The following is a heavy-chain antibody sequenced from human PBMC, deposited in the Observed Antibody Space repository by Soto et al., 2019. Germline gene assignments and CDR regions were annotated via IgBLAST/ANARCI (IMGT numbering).Heavy chain of an antibody. D-gene: IGHD6-19*01. CDR2: INPNSGGT. J-gene: IGHJ4*02. CDR1: GYTFTGYY. CDR3: ARDTTISVAGREDY. V-gene: IGHV1-2*02. Sequence: ASVKVSCKASGYTFTGYYMHWVRQAPGQGLEWMGWINPNSGGTNYAQKFQGRVTMTRDTSISTAYMELSRLRSDDTAVYYCARDTTISVAGREDYWGQGTLATVSS.